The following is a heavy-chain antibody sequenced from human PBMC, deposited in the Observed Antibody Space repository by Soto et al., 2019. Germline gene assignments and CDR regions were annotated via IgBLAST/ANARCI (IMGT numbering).Heavy chain of an antibody. Sequence: EVQLLESGGGLVQPGGSLRLSCAASGFTFSSYAMSWVRQAPGKGLEWVSAISGSGGSTYYADSVKGRFTISRDNSKNTLDLPMNSLGAEDTAVYYCAKGGPYYYASSGYYDYWGQGTLVTVSS. D-gene: IGHD3-22*01. J-gene: IGHJ4*02. V-gene: IGHV3-23*01. CDR1: GFTFSSYA. CDR3: AKGGPYYYASSGYYDY. CDR2: ISGSGGST.